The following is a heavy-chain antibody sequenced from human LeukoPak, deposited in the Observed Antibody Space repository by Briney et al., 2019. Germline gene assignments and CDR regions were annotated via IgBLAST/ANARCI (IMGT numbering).Heavy chain of an antibody. CDR3: AGGTYYDILTGWNWFDP. Sequence: ASVKVSCKASGYTFTSYDINWVRQATGQGLEWMGWMNPNSGNTGYAQKFQGRVTMTRNTSISTAYMELSGLRSEDTAVYYCAGGTYYDILTGWNWFDPWGQGTLVTVSS. J-gene: IGHJ5*02. D-gene: IGHD3-9*01. CDR2: MNPNSGNT. V-gene: IGHV1-8*01. CDR1: GYTFTSYD.